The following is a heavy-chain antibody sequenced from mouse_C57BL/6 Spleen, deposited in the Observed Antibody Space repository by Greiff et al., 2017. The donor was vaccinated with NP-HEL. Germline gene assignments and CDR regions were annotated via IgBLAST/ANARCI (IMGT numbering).Heavy chain of an antibody. CDR3: ARGDMDY. V-gene: IGHV5-6*02. J-gene: IGHJ4*01. CDR1: GFTFSSYG. CDR2: ISSGGSYT. Sequence: EVMLVESGGDLVKPGGSLKLSCAASGFTFSSYGMSWVRQTPDKRLEWVATISSGGSYTYYPDSVKGRFTISRDNAKNTLYLQMSSLKSEDTAMYYCARGDMDYWGQGTSVTVSS.